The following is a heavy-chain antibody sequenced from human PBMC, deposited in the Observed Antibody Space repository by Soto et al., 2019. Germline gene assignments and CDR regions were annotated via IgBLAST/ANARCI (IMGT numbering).Heavy chain of an antibody. V-gene: IGHV4-34*01. CDR3: ARGPCHWRFFYDILTGYPDDAFDM. CDR2: INHSGST. CDR1: GGSFSGYY. J-gene: IGHJ3*02. Sequence: PSETLSLTCAVYGGSFSGYYWSWIRQPPGKGLEWIGEINHSGSTNYNPSLKSRVTISVDTSKNQFSLKLSSVTAADTAVYYCARGPCHWRFFYDILTGYPDDAFDMWGKGKMVTV. D-gene: IGHD3-9*01.